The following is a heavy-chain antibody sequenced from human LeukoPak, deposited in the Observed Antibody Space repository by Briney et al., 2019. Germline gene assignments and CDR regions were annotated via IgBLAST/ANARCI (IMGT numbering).Heavy chain of an antibody. CDR1: GGSISTHY. CDR2: VLDSERT. D-gene: IGHD5-18*01. J-gene: IGHJ4*02. CDR3: ATIQRGSIFGYFDF. V-gene: IGHV4-59*11. Sequence: ASETLSLTCTVSGGSISTHYWSWIRQPPGKGLEWIGYVLDSERTKDNPSLKSRATLSADTSKNQFSLRLTSVTAADSAVYYCATIQRGSIFGYFDFWGQGVLVTVSS.